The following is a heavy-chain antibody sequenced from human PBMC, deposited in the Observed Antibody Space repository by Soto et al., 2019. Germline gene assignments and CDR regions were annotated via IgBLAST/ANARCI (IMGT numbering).Heavy chain of an antibody. CDR2: MNAKSGDT. J-gene: IGHJ6*02. D-gene: IGHD3-16*01. Sequence: ASVKVSCKASGYTFSDFDINWLRQASGQGPEWMGWMNAKSGDTFFAQRFQGKFNMTWDTSLSTAYMEVGSLTSDDTAMYYCAGGNPFNYAGVDVWGQGTTVTVSS. CDR3: AGGNPFNYAGVDV. V-gene: IGHV1-8*01. CDR1: GYTFSDFD.